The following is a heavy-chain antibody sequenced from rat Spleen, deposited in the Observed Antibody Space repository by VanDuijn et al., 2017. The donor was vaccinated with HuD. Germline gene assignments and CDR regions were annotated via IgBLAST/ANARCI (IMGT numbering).Heavy chain of an antibody. CDR3: TTGDYGYTRLFAY. Sequence: EVQLVESGGGLMQPGRSLKLSCAASGFTFSNYDMAWVRQAPTKGLEWVASISPSGGSTYYRDSVKGRFTVSRDNAESTLYLQMDSLRSEDTATYYCTTGDYGYTRLFAYWGQGTLVTVSS. J-gene: IGHJ3*01. D-gene: IGHD1-9*01. CDR2: ISPSGGST. V-gene: IGHV5-27*01. CDR1: GFTFSNYD.